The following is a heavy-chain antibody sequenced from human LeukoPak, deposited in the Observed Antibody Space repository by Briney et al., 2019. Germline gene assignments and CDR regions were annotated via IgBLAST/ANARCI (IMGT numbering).Heavy chain of an antibody. CDR3: ARGDLTVTTVCYGMDV. CDR1: GHTLTRYG. V-gene: IGHV1-18*01. D-gene: IGHD4-17*01. J-gene: IGHJ6*02. Sequence: ASVKVSCKVSGHTLTRYGISWVRQAPGQGLEWMGWISAYNGNTNYAQKHQGRVTMTIDTSTSTAYMELRSLRSGDTAVYYCARGDLTVTTVCYGMDVWGQGTTVTVSS. CDR2: ISAYNGNT.